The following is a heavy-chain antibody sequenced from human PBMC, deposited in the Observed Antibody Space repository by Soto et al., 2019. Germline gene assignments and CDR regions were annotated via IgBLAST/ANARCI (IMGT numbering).Heavy chain of an antibody. Sequence: EVHLLESGGGVVQPGGSLRLSCTSSAITFSISAMTWVRQAPGKGLEWVSAITRGGDKTYYADSVKGRFTISRDNSRSTLYLQVNSLRAEDTAIYYCACCSGGDCYTRLDSWGQGTLDTVSS. V-gene: IGHV3-23*01. CDR3: ACCSGGDCYTRLDS. CDR1: AITFSISA. CDR2: ITRGGDKT. D-gene: IGHD2-21*02. J-gene: IGHJ5*01.